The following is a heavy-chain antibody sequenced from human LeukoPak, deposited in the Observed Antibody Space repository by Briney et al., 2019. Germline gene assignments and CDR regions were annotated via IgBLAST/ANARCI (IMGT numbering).Heavy chain of an antibody. CDR2: IHPPSGGT. CDR1: GYTYTDYY. CDR3: VRDPGWLQVDY. V-gene: IGHV1-2*02. J-gene: IGHJ4*02. Sequence: ASVKVSCKASGYTYTDYYIHWVRQAPGQGLEWMGWIHPPSGGTNDAEKLQGRVTMTRDTSISTAYMELTRLTSDDAGVYYCVRDPGWLQVDYWGQGTLLSVSS. D-gene: IGHD5-24*01.